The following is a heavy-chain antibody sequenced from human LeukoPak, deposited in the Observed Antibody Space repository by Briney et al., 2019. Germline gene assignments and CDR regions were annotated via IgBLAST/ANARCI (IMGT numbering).Heavy chain of an antibody. Sequence: PGGSLRLSCAPSGFTFDTYAMHWVRQAPGKGLEWVALISYDGGNIYYADSVRGRFTISRDNYNNMLYLQMNSLRPEGTAVYYCARDPPFGSGGSQNFFDYWGQGTLVTVSS. CDR3: ARDPPFGSGGSQNFFDY. J-gene: IGHJ4*02. D-gene: IGHD6-19*01. CDR1: GFTFDTYA. CDR2: ISYDGGNI. V-gene: IGHV3-30*04.